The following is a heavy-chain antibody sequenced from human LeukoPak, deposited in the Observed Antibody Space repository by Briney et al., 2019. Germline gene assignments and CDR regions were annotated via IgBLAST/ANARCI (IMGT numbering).Heavy chain of an antibody. D-gene: IGHD3-3*01. CDR1: GFTFNNYA. CDR2: ISGSGDST. CDR3: AKAELGVDTFFDY. J-gene: IGHJ4*02. V-gene: IGHV3-23*01. Sequence: GGSLRLSCAASGFTFNNYAVNWVRQAPGKGLEWVSGISGSGDSTYYADSVKGRFTISRDNSKNTLYLQMNSLRAEDTAVYYCAKAELGVDTFFDYWGQGTLVTVSS.